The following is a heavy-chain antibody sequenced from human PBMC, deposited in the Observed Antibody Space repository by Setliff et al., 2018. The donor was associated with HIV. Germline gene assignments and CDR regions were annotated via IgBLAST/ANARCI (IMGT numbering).Heavy chain of an antibody. CDR1: GGTFSSYV. V-gene: IGHV1-69*05. D-gene: IGHD3-3*01. CDR3: ARGYYNFWSGYYDSRFPNPIDAFDI. J-gene: IGHJ3*02. CDR2: IIPMYGVT. Sequence: SVKVSCKASGGTFSSYVISWVRQAPGQGPEWMGGIIPMYGVTNYAQKFQGRVTITTDESTSTAYMELRSLRSDDTAVYYCARGYYNFWSGYYDSRFPNPIDAFDIWGQGTMVTVSS.